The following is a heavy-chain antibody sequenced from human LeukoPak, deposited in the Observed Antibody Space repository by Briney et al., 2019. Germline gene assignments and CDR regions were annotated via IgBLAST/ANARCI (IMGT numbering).Heavy chain of an antibody. J-gene: IGHJ5*02. CDR2: IYYSGST. Sequence: PSETLSLTCTVSGGSISSSSYCWGWIRQPPGKGLEWIGSIYYSGSTYYNPSLKSRVTISVDTSKNQFSLKLSSVTAADTAVYYCARHSADYGDFSNWFDPWGQGTLVTVSS. D-gene: IGHD4-17*01. CDR1: GGSISSSSYC. CDR3: ARHSADYGDFSNWFDP. V-gene: IGHV4-39*01.